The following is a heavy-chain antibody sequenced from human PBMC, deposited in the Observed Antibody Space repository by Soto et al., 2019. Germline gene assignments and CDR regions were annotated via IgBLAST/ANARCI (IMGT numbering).Heavy chain of an antibody. D-gene: IGHD2-8*01. CDR1: GGSISGGVHS. V-gene: IGHV4-30-4*01. CDR2: IFDSGST. J-gene: IGHJ2*01. CDR3: AREIMPLTNDWYFDL. Sequence: QVQLQESGPGLVKPSETLSLTCTVSGGSISGGVHSWSWIRQPPGKGLEWIGHIFDSGSTYYNPSLKSRLTISVDTSKNQFSLRLSSVTAADTAMYYCAREIMPLTNDWYFDLWGRGTLVTVS.